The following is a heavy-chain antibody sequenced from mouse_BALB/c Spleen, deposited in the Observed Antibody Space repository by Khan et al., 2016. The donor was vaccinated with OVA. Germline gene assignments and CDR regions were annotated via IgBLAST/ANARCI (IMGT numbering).Heavy chain of an antibody. CDR2: ISTYYGNI. D-gene: IGHD2-3*01. Sequence: QVQLKQSGPEPVRPGASVKISCKGSGYTFAGSGMHWVRQSHAKSLEWIGVISTYYGNIKYNQKFEDRATMTVDKSSSTAYMELARMTSEDSAVYFCIRDGSSVLAYWGQGAVVTVSA. CDR3: IRDGSSVLAY. J-gene: IGHJ3*01. CDR1: GYTFAGSG. V-gene: IGHV1S137*01.